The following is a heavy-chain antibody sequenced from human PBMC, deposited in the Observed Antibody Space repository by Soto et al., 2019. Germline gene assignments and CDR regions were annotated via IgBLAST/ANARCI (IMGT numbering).Heavy chain of an antibody. V-gene: IGHV3-21*01. D-gene: IGHD1-7*01. J-gene: IGHJ6*02. Sequence: DVQLVESGGGLVKPGGSLTLSCAASGFTISTFPLHWVRQAPGKGLEWVSYISSSGFYTYYADSVKGRFTISRDSAKNSLYLQLNSLRADDTAMYHCARSISGNSGFDYYAMDVWGQGTTVTVSS. CDR1: GFTISTFP. CDR3: ARSISGNSGFDYYAMDV. CDR2: ISSSGFYT.